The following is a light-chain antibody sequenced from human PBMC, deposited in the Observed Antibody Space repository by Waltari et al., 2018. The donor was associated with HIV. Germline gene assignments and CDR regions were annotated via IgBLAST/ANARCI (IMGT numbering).Light chain of an antibody. CDR1: RDISND. V-gene: IGKV1-27*01. J-gene: IGKJ5*01. CDR3: QNYDSAPVA. Sequence: DIQMSQAPSSLSASVGDRVTITCRASRDISNDLPWYQQKSGEVPKLLIYGASTLRSGVASRFRGSGSGTEFTLTINGLQPEDVASYYCQNYDSAPVAFGQGTRLEI. CDR2: GAS.